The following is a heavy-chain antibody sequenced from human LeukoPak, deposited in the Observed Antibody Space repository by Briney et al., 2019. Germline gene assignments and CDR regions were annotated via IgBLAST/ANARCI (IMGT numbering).Heavy chain of an antibody. V-gene: IGHV4-39*01. CDR3: ARVGYGRGGY. D-gene: IGHD5-18*01. CDR2: VYYSGST. CDR1: GGSISDSSSY. J-gene: IGHJ4*02. Sequence: PSETLSLTCTVSGGSISDSSSYWGWIRQPPGEGLEWIGTVYYSGSTSYNPSLKSRVTISVDTSKNQFSLKLSSVTAADTAVYYCARVGYGRGGYWGQGTLVTVSS.